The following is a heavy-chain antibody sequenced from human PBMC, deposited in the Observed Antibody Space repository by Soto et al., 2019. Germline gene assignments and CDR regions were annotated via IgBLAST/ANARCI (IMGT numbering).Heavy chain of an antibody. Sequence: GASVKVSCTASGYTYTNYDINWVRQATGQGLEWMGWMNPNSGNTGYPQKFQGRITMTRNTSISTAYMELSSLSSDDTAVYYCARGARGVTMIRGVLGYWGQGTLVTVSS. J-gene: IGHJ4*02. D-gene: IGHD3-10*01. CDR1: GYTYTNYD. V-gene: IGHV1-8*01. CDR2: MNPNSGNT. CDR3: ARGARGVTMIRGVLGY.